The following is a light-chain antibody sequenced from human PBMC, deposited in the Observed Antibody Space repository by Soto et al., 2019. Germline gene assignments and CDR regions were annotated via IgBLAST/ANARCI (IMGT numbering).Light chain of an antibody. CDR1: NSNIGAGFG. CDR2: SNT. CDR3: QSFDINVLALI. Sequence: QSVLTQPPSVSGAPGQRVTISCTGSNSNIGAGFGVQWYQQFPRTAPRLLIYSNTNRPSGVPDRFPASKSGTSASLAITGLRAEDEADYYCQSFDINVLALIFGVGTKLTVL. V-gene: IGLV1-40*01. J-gene: IGLJ2*01.